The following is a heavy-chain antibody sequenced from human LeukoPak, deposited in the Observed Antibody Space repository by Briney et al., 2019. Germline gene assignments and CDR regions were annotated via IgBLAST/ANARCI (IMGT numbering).Heavy chain of an antibody. Sequence: GGSLRLSCAASGFTFSTYEMNWVRQAPGKGLEWVSVIYSGGSTYYADSVKGRFTISRDNSKNTLYLQMNSLRAEDTAVYYCAGPEYYYDSSGSLGYWGQGTLVTVSS. CDR2: IYSGGST. CDR3: AGPEYYYDSSGSLGY. D-gene: IGHD3-22*01. J-gene: IGHJ4*02. CDR1: GFTFSTYE. V-gene: IGHV3-53*01.